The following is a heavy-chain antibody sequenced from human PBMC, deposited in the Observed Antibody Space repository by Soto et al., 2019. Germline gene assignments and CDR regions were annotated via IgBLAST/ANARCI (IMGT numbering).Heavy chain of an antibody. CDR1: GGSFSGYY. Sequence: SETLSLTRAVYGGSFSGYYWSWIRQPPGKGLEWIGEINHSGSTNYNPSLKSRVTISVDTSKNQFSLKLSSVTAADTAVYYCARRCSSTSCYNYYYYYMDVWGKGTTVTVSS. CDR2: INHSGST. V-gene: IGHV4-34*01. J-gene: IGHJ6*03. D-gene: IGHD2-2*01. CDR3: ARRCSSTSCYNYYYYYMDV.